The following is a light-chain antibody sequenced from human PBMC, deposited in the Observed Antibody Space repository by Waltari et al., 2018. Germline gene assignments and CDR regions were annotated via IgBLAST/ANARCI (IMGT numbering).Light chain of an antibody. CDR1: AMPKKY. J-gene: IGLJ2*01. CDR2: EDK. Sequence: SYELTKPPSVSVSPGQTARITCSGDAMPKKYDYWHQQRSGQPPVLVIYEDKNRPSGIPERVSGSSSGTVATLTISGAQVEDEADYCCYSTDNNGRGVFGGGTKLTVL. CDR3: YSTDNNGRGV. V-gene: IGLV3-10*01.